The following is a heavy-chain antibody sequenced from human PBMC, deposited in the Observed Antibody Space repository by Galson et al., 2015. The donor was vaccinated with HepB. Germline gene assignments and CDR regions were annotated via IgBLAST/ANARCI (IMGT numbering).Heavy chain of an antibody. J-gene: IGHJ4*02. CDR3: TTTVRPEDFVDY. CDR1: GFTFSDAW. CDR2: VKSRSIGGTA. D-gene: IGHD1-14*01. Sequence: SLRLSCAASGFTFSDAWMSWVRQAPGKGLEWVGRVKSRSIGGTADYGTPVKGRFTISSDDSKQTLSLLMNSLKTEDTAVYYCTTTVRPEDFVDYWGQGSLVTVSS. V-gene: IGHV3-15*01.